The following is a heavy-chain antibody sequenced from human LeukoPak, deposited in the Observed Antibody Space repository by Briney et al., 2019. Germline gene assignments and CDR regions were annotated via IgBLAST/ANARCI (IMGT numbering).Heavy chain of an antibody. CDR3: ARDLWRAGQLVRSVFDY. CDR2: ISSSSSYI. D-gene: IGHD6-6*01. Sequence: GGSLRLSCAASGFTFSSYSMDWVRQAPGKGLEWVSSISSSSSYIYYADSVKGRFTISRDNAKNSLYLQMNSLRAEDTAVYYCARDLWRAGQLVRSVFDYWGQGTLVTVSS. CDR1: GFTFSSYS. J-gene: IGHJ4*02. V-gene: IGHV3-21*01.